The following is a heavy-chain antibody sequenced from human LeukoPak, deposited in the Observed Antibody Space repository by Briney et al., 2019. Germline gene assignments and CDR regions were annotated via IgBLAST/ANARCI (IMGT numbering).Heavy chain of an antibody. CDR2: INHSGST. V-gene: IGHV4-34*01. Sequence: PSETLSLTCAVYGGSFSGYYWSWIRQPPGKGLEWIGEINHSGSTNYNPSLKSRVTISVDTSKNQFSLKLSSVTAADTAMYYCVKSNSRYQQWTLDIWGRGTMVTVSS. CDR1: GGSFSGYY. D-gene: IGHD2-2*01. CDR3: VKSNSRYQQWTLDI. J-gene: IGHJ3*02.